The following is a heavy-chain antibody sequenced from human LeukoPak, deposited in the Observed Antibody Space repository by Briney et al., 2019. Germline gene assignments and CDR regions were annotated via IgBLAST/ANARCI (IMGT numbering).Heavy chain of an antibody. CDR1: GFTFSSYW. V-gene: IGHV3-74*01. Sequence: PGGSLRLSCAASGFTFSSYWMHWVRQSPEKGLMWVSRINSDGSNIAYADSVKGRFTISRDNAKNTLYLHMNSLRAEDTAVYYCARDLELVYYNSTAYDYWGHGTLVTVSS. J-gene: IGHJ4*01. CDR3: ARDLELVYYNSTAYDY. CDR2: INSDGSNI. D-gene: IGHD3-22*01.